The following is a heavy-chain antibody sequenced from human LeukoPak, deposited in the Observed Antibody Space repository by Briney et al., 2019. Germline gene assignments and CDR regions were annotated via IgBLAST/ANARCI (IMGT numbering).Heavy chain of an antibody. J-gene: IGHJ4*02. CDR3: ARVGGWYSSSWYCDY. V-gene: IGHV4-59*01. CDR1: SGSISSYY. D-gene: IGHD6-13*01. CDR2: IYSSGST. Sequence: SETLSLTCTVSSGSISSYYWSWIRQPPGKGLEWIGYIYSSGSTNYNPSLKSRVTISVDTSKNQFSLKLNSVTAADTAVYYCARVGGWYSSSWYCDYWGQGTLVTVSS.